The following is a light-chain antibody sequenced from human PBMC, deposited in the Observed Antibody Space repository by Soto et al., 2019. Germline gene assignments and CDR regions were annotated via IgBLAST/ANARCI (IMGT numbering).Light chain of an antibody. CDR2: CAS. CDR1: QSVSSSY. Sequence: EIVLTQSPGTLSLSPGERVTLSCRASQSVSSSYLAWYQQKPGQAPRLLIYCASSRATGIPDRFSGSGSGTDFTLTISRLEPEDFAVYYCEQYGSSLWTFGQGTKVEIK. CDR3: EQYGSSLWT. J-gene: IGKJ1*01. V-gene: IGKV3-20*01.